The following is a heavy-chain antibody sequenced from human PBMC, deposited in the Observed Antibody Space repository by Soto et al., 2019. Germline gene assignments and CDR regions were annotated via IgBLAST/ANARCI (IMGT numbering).Heavy chain of an antibody. Sequence: QVQLVQSGAEVKKPGASVKVSCKASGYTFTSYGISWVRQAPGQGLEWMGWISAYNGNTNYAQKLQGRVTMTTDTSKSTAYMELRSLRSDDPAVYYCESNILFAYYYGMDVWGQGTTVTVSS. CDR1: GYTFTSYG. D-gene: IGHD3-10*01. CDR3: ESNILFAYYYGMDV. CDR2: ISAYNGNT. V-gene: IGHV1-18*04. J-gene: IGHJ6*02.